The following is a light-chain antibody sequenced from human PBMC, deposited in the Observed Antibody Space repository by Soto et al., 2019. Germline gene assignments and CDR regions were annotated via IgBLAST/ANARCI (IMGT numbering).Light chain of an antibody. Sequence: QSVLTQPPSASGSPGQSVTISCTGTSSDVGAFNYVSWFQQQPGKVPKLIIYEVTKRPSGVPDRFSGSRSGFTAFLTVSGLQADDEADYYCSSYAYSRKVFGGGTKVTVL. J-gene: IGLJ3*02. CDR3: SSYAYSRKV. V-gene: IGLV2-8*01. CDR1: SSDVGAFNY. CDR2: EVT.